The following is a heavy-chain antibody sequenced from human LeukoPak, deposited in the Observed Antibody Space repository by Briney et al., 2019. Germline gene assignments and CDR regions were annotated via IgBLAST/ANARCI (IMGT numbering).Heavy chain of an antibody. CDR2: ISYDGSNK. V-gene: IGHV3-30*18. D-gene: IGHD2-21*02. CDR3: AKAPYCGGDCYSIDY. CDR1: GFTFSDYW. Sequence: GGSLRLSCAASGFTFSDYWMHWVRQAPGKGLEWVAVISYDGSNKYYADSVKGRFTISRDNSKNTLYLQMNSLRAEDTAVYYCAKAPYCGGDCYSIDYWGQGTLVTVSS. J-gene: IGHJ4*02.